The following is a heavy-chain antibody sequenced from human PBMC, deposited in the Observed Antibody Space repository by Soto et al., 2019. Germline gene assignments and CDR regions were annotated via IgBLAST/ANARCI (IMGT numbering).Heavy chain of an antibody. CDR2: ISYDGSNK. CDR3: ASDHYYYDSSGSANY. V-gene: IGHV3-30-3*01. J-gene: IGHJ4*02. Sequence: PGGSLRLSCAASGFTFSSYAMHWVRQAPGKGLEWVAVISYDGSNKYYADSVKGRFTISRDNSKNTLYLQMNSLRAEDTAVYYCASDHYYYDSSGSANYCGQGTLVTVSS. D-gene: IGHD3-22*01. CDR1: GFTFSSYA.